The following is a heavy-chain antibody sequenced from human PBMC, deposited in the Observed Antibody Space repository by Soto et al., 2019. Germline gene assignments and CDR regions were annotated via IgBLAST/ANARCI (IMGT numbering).Heavy chain of an antibody. CDR3: ARHSSVIPPYFDY. CDR2: IYYSGST. Sequence: SETLSLTCTVSGGSISSSSYYWGWIRQPPGKGLEWIGSIYYSGSTYYNPSLKSRVTISVDTSKSQFSLKLSSVTAADTAVYYCARHSSVIPPYFDYWGQGTLVTVSS. J-gene: IGHJ4*02. V-gene: IGHV4-39*01. CDR1: GGSISSSSYY. D-gene: IGHD3-16*02.